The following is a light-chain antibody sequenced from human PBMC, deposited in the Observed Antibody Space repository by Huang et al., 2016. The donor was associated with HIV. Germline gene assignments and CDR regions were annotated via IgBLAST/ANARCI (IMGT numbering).Light chain of an antibody. CDR2: DVS. Sequence: EIVLTQSPVTLSLSPGDRATLSCRANQSIGTYLAWYQQKSGHAPRLLIYDVSNRAAGVPARFSASGSETDFTLTIASLDPDDFAIYHCQQRSKWPLTFGGGTKVEMK. J-gene: IGKJ4*01. V-gene: IGKV3-11*01. CDR3: QQRSKWPLT. CDR1: QSIGTY.